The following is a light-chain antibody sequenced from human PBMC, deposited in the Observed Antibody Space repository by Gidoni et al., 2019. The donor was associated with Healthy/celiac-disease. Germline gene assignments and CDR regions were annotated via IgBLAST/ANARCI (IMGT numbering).Light chain of an antibody. V-gene: IGLV1-44*01. CDR1: SSNIGSNP. Sequence: QSVLTQPPSASGTPGQRVTISCSGSSSNIGSNPVNWYQPLPGTAPKLLIYSNTQRPSGVPDRFSGSKSGTSASLAISGLQSEDEADYYCAAWDDSLNGVVFGGGTKLTVL. CDR2: SNT. J-gene: IGLJ2*01. CDR3: AAWDDSLNGVV.